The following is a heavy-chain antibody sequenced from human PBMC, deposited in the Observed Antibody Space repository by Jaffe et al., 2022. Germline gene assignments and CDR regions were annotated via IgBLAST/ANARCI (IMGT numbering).Heavy chain of an antibody. Sequence: QVQLQQWGAGLLKPSETLSLTCAVYGGSFSGYYWSWIRQPPGKGLEWIGEINHSGSTNYNPSLKSRVTISVDTSKNQFSLKLSSVTAADTAVYYCARRLGGGLIAVAGPFAFDIWGQGTMVTVSS. CDR2: INHSGST. CDR1: GGSFSGYY. CDR3: ARRLGGGLIAVAGPFAFDI. V-gene: IGHV4-34*01. J-gene: IGHJ3*02. D-gene: IGHD6-19*01.